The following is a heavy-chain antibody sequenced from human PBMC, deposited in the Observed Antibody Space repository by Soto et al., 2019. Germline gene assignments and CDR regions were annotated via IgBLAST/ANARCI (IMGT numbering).Heavy chain of an antibody. Sequence: EVQLLESGGGLVQPGGSLRLSCAASGFTFTNYAMGWVRQAPGKGLEWVSGFSGSGGYTYYADSVKGRFTISRDNSKNTLYLQMNSLRAEDTAVYYCAKYGAATPPHSDYWGQGTLVTVSS. V-gene: IGHV3-23*01. CDR2: FSGSGGYT. D-gene: IGHD2-15*01. CDR1: GFTFTNYA. J-gene: IGHJ4*02. CDR3: AKYGAATPPHSDY.